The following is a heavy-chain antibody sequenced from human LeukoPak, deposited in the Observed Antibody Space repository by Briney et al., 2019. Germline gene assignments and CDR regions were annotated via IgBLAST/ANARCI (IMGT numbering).Heavy chain of an antibody. J-gene: IGHJ2*01. CDR1: GFIFGSYT. D-gene: IGHD2-2*02. Sequence: PGGSLRLSCAASGFIFGSYTMNWVRQASGKGLEWVSVISGSGDNTHYADSVKGRFTISRDNSKSTLYLQMNSLRAEDTAVYYCAKAPKDIVVVPAAIPEPYYDSSGYQSTGGLDWYFDLWGRGTLVTVSS. CDR3: AKAPKDIVVVPAAIPEPYYDSSGYQSTGGLDWYFDL. V-gene: IGHV3-23*01. CDR2: ISGSGDNT.